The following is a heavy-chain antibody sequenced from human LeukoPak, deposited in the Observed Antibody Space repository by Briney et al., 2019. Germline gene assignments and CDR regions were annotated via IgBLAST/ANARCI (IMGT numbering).Heavy chain of an antibody. D-gene: IGHD1-1*01. CDR1: RFTFSNVW. CDR3: TTFSYNFDY. V-gene: IGHV3-15*01. Sequence: GGSLRLSCAASRFTFSNVWMTWVRQAPGKGLEWVGLIKSKIDGGTTDYASPVKGRFTVSRDDSNNTLYLQMNSLKTEDTAVYYCTTFSYNFDYWGQGTLVTVSS. CDR2: IKSKIDGGTT. J-gene: IGHJ4*02.